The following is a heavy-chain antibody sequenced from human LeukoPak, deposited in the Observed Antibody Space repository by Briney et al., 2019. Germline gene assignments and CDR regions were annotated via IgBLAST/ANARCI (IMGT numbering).Heavy chain of an antibody. Sequence: GGSLRLSCAASGFTSSSYGMHWVRQAPGKGLEWVAVISYDGSNKYYADSVKGRFTISRDNSKNTLYLQMNSLRAEDTAVYYCAKGHTVTKGGNWFDPWGQGTLVTVSS. CDR2: ISYDGSNK. CDR3: AKGHTVTKGGNWFDP. D-gene: IGHD4-17*01. J-gene: IGHJ5*02. CDR1: GFTSSSYG. V-gene: IGHV3-30*18.